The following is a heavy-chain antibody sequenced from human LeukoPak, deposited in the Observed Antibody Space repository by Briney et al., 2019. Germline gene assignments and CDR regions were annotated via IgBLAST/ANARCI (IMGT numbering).Heavy chain of an antibody. D-gene: IGHD5-12*01. V-gene: IGHV4-34*01. CDR1: GGSFSGYY. J-gene: IGHJ5*02. CDR3: ARLGYSGYDYRNNWFDP. Sequence: SETLSLTCAVYGGSFSGYYWSWIRQPPGKGLEWIGEINHSGSTNYNPSLKSRVTISVDTSKNQFSLKLSSVTAADTAVYYCARLGYSGYDYRNNWFDPWGQGTLVTVSS. CDR2: INHSGST.